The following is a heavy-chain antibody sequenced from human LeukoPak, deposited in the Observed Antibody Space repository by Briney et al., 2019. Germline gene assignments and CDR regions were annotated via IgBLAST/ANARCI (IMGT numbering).Heavy chain of an antibody. D-gene: IGHD1-26*01. J-gene: IGHJ4*02. V-gene: IGHV1-18*01. Sequence: GASVKVSCKASGYSFKNYGFNWVRQAPGQGLEWMGWINVYNGNTKNAQKFQNRLTMTTGTSTSTAYMELRSLRSDDTAVYYCARVSGSYYFDYWGQGTLVTVSS. CDR1: GYSFKNYG. CDR2: INVYNGNT. CDR3: ARVSGSYYFDY.